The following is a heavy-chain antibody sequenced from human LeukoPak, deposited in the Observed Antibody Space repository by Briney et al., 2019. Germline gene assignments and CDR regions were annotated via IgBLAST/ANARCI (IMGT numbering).Heavy chain of an antibody. V-gene: IGHV3-74*03. CDR2: ISNDASIT. D-gene: IGHD6-13*01. CDR1: GGSISSSSYY. Sequence: ETLSLTCTVSGGSISSSSYYWGWVRQVPGKGLLWVSGISNDASITEYTDSVKGRFTISRDNDKKTVYLQMNSLRAEDTAVYYCTRGPLTAPGISDYWGEGTLVTVSS. CDR3: TRGPLTAPGISDY. J-gene: IGHJ4*02.